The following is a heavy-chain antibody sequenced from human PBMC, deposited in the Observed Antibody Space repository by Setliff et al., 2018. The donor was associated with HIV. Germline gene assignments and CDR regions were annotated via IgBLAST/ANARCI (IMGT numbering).Heavy chain of an antibody. CDR1: GYTFTGYY. J-gene: IGHJ3*02. D-gene: IGHD1-26*01. CDR2: INPNSGGT. V-gene: IGHV1-2*06. CDR3: ARGTRVGANDAFDI. Sequence: ASVKVSCKASGYTFTGYYMHWVRQAPGQGLEWMGRINPNSGGTNYPQKFQGRVTMTRDTSISTVYMELSRLRSDDTAVYYCARGTRVGANDAFDIWGQGTMGT.